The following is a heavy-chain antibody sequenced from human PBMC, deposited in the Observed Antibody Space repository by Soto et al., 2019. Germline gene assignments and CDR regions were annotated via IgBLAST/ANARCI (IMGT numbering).Heavy chain of an antibody. Sequence: SGPTLVNPTQTLTLTCTFSGFSLSTTGVGVSWIRQPPGKALEWLARIYWHDDKRYSPSLESRLTITKDTSKNQVVLTMTNMDPVDTATYYCAHRGGATVGLYYFDYWGQGALVTVSS. CDR3: AHRGGATVGLYYFDY. J-gene: IGHJ4*02. CDR2: IYWHDDK. CDR1: GFSLSTTGVG. V-gene: IGHV2-5*01. D-gene: IGHD3-16*01.